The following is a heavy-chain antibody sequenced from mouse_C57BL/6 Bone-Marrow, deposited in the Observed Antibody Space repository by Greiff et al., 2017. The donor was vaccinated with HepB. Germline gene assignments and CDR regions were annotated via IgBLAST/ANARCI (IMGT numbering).Heavy chain of an antibody. V-gene: IGHV5-4*01. Sequence: LQESGGGLVKPGGSLKLSCAASGFTFSSYAMSWVRQTPEKRLEWVATISDGGSYTYYPDNVKGRFTISRDNAKDNLYLQMSHLKSEDTAMYYCARALTGTWFAYWGQGTLVTVSA. D-gene: IGHD4-1*01. J-gene: IGHJ3*01. CDR3: ARALTGTWFAY. CDR1: GFTFSSYA. CDR2: ISDGGSYT.